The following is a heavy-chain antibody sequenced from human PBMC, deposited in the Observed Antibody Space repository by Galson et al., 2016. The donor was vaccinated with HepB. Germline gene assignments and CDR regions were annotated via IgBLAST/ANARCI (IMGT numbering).Heavy chain of an antibody. V-gene: IGHV4-59*03. J-gene: IGHJ4*02. Sequence: SETLSLTCDISGASITDYSWAWIRQPPGNSLQWIGNVSYSGGATYNPSLKSRVAMSTDTSKNQLSLELSSVTPADTAVYFCATSSGRTWIGYLDNWGQGTQVTVSS. CDR1: GASITDYS. D-gene: IGHD6-25*01. CDR2: VSYSGGA. CDR3: ATSSGRTWIGYLDN.